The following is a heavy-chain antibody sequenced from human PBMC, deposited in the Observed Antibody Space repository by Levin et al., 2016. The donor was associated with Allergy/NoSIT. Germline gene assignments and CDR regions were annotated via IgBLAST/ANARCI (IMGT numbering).Heavy chain of an antibody. Sequence: SETLSLTCTVSGGSISSYYWSWIRQPPGKGLEWIGYIYYSGSTNYNPSLKSRVTISVDTSKNQFSLKLSSVTAADTAVYYCARYYDFWSGYYADYYFDYWGQGTLVTVSS. CDR2: IYYSGST. D-gene: IGHD3-3*01. J-gene: IGHJ4*02. CDR1: GGSISSYY. CDR3: ARYYDFWSGYYADYYFDY. V-gene: IGHV4-59*01.